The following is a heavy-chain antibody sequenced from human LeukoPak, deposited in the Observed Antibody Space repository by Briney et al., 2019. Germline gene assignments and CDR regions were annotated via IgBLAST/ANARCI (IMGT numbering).Heavy chain of an antibody. CDR3: ARGGAGEGYCSSSSCYGHDY. CDR1: GYTFTGYY. D-gene: IGHD2-15*01. Sequence: GASVKVSCKASGYTFTGYYMHWVRQAPGQGLEWMGWINPSSGGTNYAQKFQGRVTMTRDTSISAAYMELSRLRSDDTAVYYCARGGAGEGYCSSSSCYGHDYWGQGTLVTVSS. CDR2: INPSSGGT. V-gene: IGHV1-2*02. J-gene: IGHJ4*02.